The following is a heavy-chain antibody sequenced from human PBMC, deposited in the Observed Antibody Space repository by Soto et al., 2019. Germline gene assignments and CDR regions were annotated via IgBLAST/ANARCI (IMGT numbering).Heavy chain of an antibody. V-gene: IGHV4-59*12. CDR3: AREWRDYYFDY. CDR1: GGSISGYY. Sequence: SETLSLSCTVCGGSISGYYWSWIRQPPGKRLEWIGYINYFGSTYYNPSLKSRVTISVDTSKNQFSLKLSSVTAADTAVYYCAREWRDYYFDYWGQGTLVTVSS. J-gene: IGHJ4*02. CDR2: INYFGST.